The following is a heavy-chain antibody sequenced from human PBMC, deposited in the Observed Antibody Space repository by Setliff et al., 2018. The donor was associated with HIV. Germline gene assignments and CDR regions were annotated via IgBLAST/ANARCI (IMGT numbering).Heavy chain of an antibody. Sequence: PSETLSLTCAVYGGSFSGYYWSWIRQPPGKGLEWIGKINHSGSTNYNPSLKSRVTISVDTSKNQFSLKLSSVTAADTAVYYCARGSWYYDILTGYRPHPFDYWGQGTLVTVSS. CDR2: INHSGST. D-gene: IGHD3-9*01. V-gene: IGHV4-34*01. J-gene: IGHJ4*02. CDR1: GGSFSGYY. CDR3: ARGSWYYDILTGYRPHPFDY.